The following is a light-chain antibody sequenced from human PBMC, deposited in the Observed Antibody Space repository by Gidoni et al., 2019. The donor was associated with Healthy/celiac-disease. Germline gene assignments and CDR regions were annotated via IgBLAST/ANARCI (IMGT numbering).Light chain of an antibody. V-gene: IGKV1-17*01. CDR2: AAS. J-gene: IGKJ4*01. CDR1: QGIRND. CDR3: LQHNSYSRT. Sequence: DFQMTQSPSSLSASVGDRVTITGRESQGIRNDLGWYQQKPGKAPRRLIYAASSLQGGVPSRCGGGGAGEEFTITSSSLQAEDLATYYILQHNSYSRTFGGGTKVEIK.